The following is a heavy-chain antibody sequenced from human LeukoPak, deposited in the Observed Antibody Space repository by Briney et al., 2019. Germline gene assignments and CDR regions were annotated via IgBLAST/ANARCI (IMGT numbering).Heavy chain of an antibody. CDR1: GFTFSSYA. V-gene: IGHV3-21*04. CDR2: ISSSSSYI. Sequence: GGSLRLSCAASGFTFSSYAMHWVRQAPGKGLEWVSSISSSSSYIYYADSVKGRFTISRDNSKNTVYLQMNSLRAEDTAVYYCARDFPGIPVTGTRPLDYWGQGTLVTVSS. D-gene: IGHD6-19*01. J-gene: IGHJ4*02. CDR3: ARDFPGIPVTGTRPLDY.